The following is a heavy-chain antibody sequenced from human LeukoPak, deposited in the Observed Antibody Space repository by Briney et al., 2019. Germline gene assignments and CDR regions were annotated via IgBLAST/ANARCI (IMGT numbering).Heavy chain of an antibody. D-gene: IGHD2-21*02. J-gene: IGHJ4*02. CDR1: GYTFTGYY. CDR3: ARVLSYCGGDCYFDY. Sequence: GASVKVSCKASGYTFTGYYMHWVRQAPGQGLEWMGWINPNSGGTSYAQKFQGRVTMTRDTSISTAYMELSRLRSDDTAVYYCARVLSYCGGDCYFDYWGQGTLVTVSS. CDR2: INPNSGGT. V-gene: IGHV1-2*02.